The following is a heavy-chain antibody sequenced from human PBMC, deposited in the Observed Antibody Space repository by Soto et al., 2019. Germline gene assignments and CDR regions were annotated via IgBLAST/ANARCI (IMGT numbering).Heavy chain of an antibody. Sequence: PSQTLSLTCAISGDSVSSDITSWNWIRQSPSRGLEWLGRTYYRSRWFHDYADSVESRITINADTSKNQFSLELKSMTPEDTAVYYCARGNALNVWGQGTLVTVSS. J-gene: IGHJ3*01. V-gene: IGHV6-1*01. CDR2: TYYRSRWFH. CDR1: GDSVSSDITS. CDR3: ARGNALNV.